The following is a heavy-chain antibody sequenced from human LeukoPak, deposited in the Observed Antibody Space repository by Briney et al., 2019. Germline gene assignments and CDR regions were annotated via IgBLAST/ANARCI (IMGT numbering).Heavy chain of an antibody. CDR3: TTDWELLESYYYYMDV. D-gene: IGHD1-26*01. Sequence: GESLKISCKGSGYSFTSYWIGWVRQAPGKGLEWVGRIKSKTDGGTTDYAAPVKGRFTISRDDSKNTLYLQMNSLKAEDTAVYYCTTDWELLESYYYYMDVWGKGTTATVSS. V-gene: IGHV3-15*01. J-gene: IGHJ6*03. CDR1: GYSFTSYW. CDR2: IKSKTDGGTT.